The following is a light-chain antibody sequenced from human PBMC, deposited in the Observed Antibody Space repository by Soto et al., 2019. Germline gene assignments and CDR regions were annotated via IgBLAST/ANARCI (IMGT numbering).Light chain of an antibody. Sequence: DIQMTQSPSSLSASVGDRVTISCRASHSVGTHLSWLQQKPGKAPTLVIYDASTPQRGVPFRFSGSGSGTDFTLTISSLQPEDFATYSCQQTFSSRYTFGQGTKVEIK. CDR2: DAS. V-gene: IGKV1-39*01. J-gene: IGKJ2*01. CDR1: HSVGTH. CDR3: QQTFSSRYT.